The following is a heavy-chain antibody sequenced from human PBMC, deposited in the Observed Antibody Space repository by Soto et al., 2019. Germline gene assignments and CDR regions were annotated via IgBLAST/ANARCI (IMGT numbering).Heavy chain of an antibody. CDR3: ARGGRTVTTDYFYYMDV. J-gene: IGHJ6*03. Sequence: SETLSLTCAVYGGSFSGYYWSWIRQPPGKGLEWIGEINHSGGTNYNPSLKSRVTISVDTSKNQFSLKLSSVTAADTAVYYCARGGRTVTTDYFYYMDVWGKGTTVTVSS. D-gene: IGHD4-17*01. CDR2: INHSGGT. V-gene: IGHV4-34*01. CDR1: GGSFSGYY.